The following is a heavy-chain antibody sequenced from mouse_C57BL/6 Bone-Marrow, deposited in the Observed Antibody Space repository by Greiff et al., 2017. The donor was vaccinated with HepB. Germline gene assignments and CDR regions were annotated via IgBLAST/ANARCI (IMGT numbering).Heavy chain of an antibody. V-gene: IGHV3-6*01. D-gene: IGHD3-1*01. CDR3: ASRSGY. J-gene: IGHJ2*01. Sequence: DVQLVESGPGLVKPSQSLSLTCSVTGYSITSGYYWNWIRQFPGNKLEWMGYISYDGSNNYNPSLKNRISITRDTSKNQFFLKLNSVTTEDTATYYCASRSGYWGQGTTLTVSS. CDR1: GYSITSGYY. CDR2: ISYDGSN.